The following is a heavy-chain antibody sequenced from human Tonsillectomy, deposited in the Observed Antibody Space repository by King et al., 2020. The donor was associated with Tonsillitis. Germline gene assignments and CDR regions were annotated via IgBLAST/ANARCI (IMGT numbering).Heavy chain of an antibody. V-gene: IGHV3-30-3*01. CDR1: GFTFSSYA. D-gene: IGHD4-17*01. CDR3: ARRNGDYAPSELYYYYYYGMDV. CDR2: ISYDGSNK. J-gene: IGHJ6*02. Sequence: VQLVESGGGVVQPGRSLRLSCAASGFTFSSYAMHWVRQAPGKGLEWVAVISYDGSNKYYADSVKGRFTISRDNSKNTLSLQMNSLRAEDTAVYYCARRNGDYAPSELYYYYYYGMDVWGQGTTVTVSS.